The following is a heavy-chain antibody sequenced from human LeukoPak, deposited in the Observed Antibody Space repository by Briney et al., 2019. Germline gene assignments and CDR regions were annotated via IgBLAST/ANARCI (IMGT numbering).Heavy chain of an antibody. CDR2: IYYSGST. J-gene: IGHJ3*02. D-gene: IGHD1-26*01. CDR1: GGSISSSSYY. V-gene: IGHV4-39*07. Sequence: SETLSLTCTVSGGSISSSSYYWGWIRQPPGKGLEWIGSIYYSGSTYYNPSLKSRVTISVDTSKNQFSLKLSSVTAADTAVYYCARITWELLHSNAFDIWGQGTMVTVSS. CDR3: ARITWELLHSNAFDI.